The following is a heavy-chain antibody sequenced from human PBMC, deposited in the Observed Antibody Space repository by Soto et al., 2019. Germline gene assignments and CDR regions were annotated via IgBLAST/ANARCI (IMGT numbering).Heavy chain of an antibody. V-gene: IGHV1-69*13. Sequence: SVKVSCKASGGTFSSYAISWVRQAPGQGLEWMGGIIPIFGTANYAQKFQGRVTITADESTSTAYMELSSLRSDDTAVYYCARGLETAAGYFGVDYYYYYCMDVWGKGTTVTVSS. CDR2: IIPIFGTA. CDR3: ARGLETAAGYFGVDYYYYYCMDV. D-gene: IGHD6-13*01. CDR1: GGTFSSYA. J-gene: IGHJ6*03.